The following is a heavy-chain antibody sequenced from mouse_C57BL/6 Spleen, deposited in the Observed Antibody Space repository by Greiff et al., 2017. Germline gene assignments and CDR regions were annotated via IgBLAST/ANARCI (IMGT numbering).Heavy chain of an antibody. CDR1: GYTFTDYN. Sequence: VQLQQSGPELVKPGASVKIPCKASGYTFTDYNMDWVKQSHGKSLEWIGDINPNNGGTNYNQKFKGKATLTVDKSSSTAYMELRSLTSEDTAVYYCATRAWTRYWYFDVWGTGTTVTVSS. CDR2: INPNNGGT. J-gene: IGHJ1*03. V-gene: IGHV1-18*01. CDR3: ATRAWTRYWYFDV.